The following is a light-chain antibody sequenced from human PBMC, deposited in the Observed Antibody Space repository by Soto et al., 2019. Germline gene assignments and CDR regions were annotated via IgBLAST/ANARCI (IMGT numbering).Light chain of an antibody. CDR3: RQRSNRSLS. CDR2: DAS. J-gene: IGKJ5*01. V-gene: IGKV3-11*01. CDR1: QSVSRY. Sequence: IVLTTFPGTLSLSPWEIATLACRSSQSVSRYLAGYQQKPGQVPRLLIYDASNRATGILSRWSGGGWGTAVSLTISSRVPADFAVVYCRQRSNRSLSFGGGTRLEIK.